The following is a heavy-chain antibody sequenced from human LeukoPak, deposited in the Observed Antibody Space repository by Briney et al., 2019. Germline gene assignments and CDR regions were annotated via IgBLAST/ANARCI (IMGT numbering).Heavy chain of an antibody. CDR1: GGSISSGGYS. J-gene: IGHJ3*02. V-gene: IGHV4-30-2*01. CDR3: ARGEKNYYDSSGYYPSAFDI. CDR2: IYHSGST. D-gene: IGHD3-22*01. Sequence: TLSLTCAVSGGSISSGGYSWSWIRQPPGKGLEWIGYIYHSGSTYYNPSLKSRVTISVDRSKNQFSLKLSSVTAADTAVYYCARGEKNYYDSSGYYPSAFDIWGQGTMVTVSS.